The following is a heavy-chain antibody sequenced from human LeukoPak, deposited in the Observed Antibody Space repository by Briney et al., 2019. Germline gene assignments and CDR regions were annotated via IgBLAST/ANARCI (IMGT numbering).Heavy chain of an antibody. D-gene: IGHD3-22*01. CDR2: ISGSGGST. Sequence: GGSLRLSCAASGFTFSSYGMSWVRQAPGKGLEWVSAISGSGGSTYYADSVKGRFTISRDNSKNTLYLQMNSLRAEDTAVYYCAKDRHYDSSGYPYYFDYWGQGTLVTVSS. CDR1: GFTFSSYG. CDR3: AKDRHYDSSGYPYYFDY. V-gene: IGHV3-23*01. J-gene: IGHJ4*02.